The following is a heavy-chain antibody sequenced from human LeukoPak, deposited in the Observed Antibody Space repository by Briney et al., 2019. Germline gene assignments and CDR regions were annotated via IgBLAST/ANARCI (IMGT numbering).Heavy chain of an antibody. D-gene: IGHD3-22*01. CDR3: ATTNDGGGYQWGDFFDF. J-gene: IGHJ4*02. CDR2: IIPNLGTT. CDR1: GGTSNSHA. Sequence: SVKVSCKASGGTSNSHAISWVRQAPGQGLEWMGGIIPNLGTTNRAQNFQDRVTLTADKSTNTAYMELTSLTSDDTAVYYCATTNDGGGYQWGDFFDFWGQGTLVTVSS. V-gene: IGHV1-69*10.